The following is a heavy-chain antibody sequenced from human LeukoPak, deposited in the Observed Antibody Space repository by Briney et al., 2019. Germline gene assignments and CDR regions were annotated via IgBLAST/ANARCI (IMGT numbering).Heavy chain of an antibody. Sequence: PVGSLRLSCAASGFTFDDYGMSWVRQAPGKGLEWVSGINWNGGSTGYADSVKGRFTISRDNAKNYLYLQMHSLRAEDTAVYYCARLGYCSSTSCYDDWGQGTLVTVSS. CDR2: INWNGGST. D-gene: IGHD2-2*01. V-gene: IGHV3-20*04. CDR3: ARLGYCSSTSCYDD. CDR1: GFTFDDYG. J-gene: IGHJ4*02.